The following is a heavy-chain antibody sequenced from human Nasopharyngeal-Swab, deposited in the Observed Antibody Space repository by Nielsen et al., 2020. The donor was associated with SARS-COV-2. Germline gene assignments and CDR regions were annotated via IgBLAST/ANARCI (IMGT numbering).Heavy chain of an antibody. J-gene: IGHJ6*03. CDR2: MNPNSANT. CDR1: GYSFTSYD. D-gene: IGHD2-2*01. CDR3: ASANPTSDIVVVPAAKYYYYYYMDV. Sequence: ASVKVSCKASGYSFTSYDINWVRQATGQGLEWMGWMNPNSANTGCAQKFQGRVTMTRNTSISTAYMELSSLRSEDTAVYYCASANPTSDIVVVPAAKYYYYYYMDVWGKGTTVTVSS. V-gene: IGHV1-8*01.